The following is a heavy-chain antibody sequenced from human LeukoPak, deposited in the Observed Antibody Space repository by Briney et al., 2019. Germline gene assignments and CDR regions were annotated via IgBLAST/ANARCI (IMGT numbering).Heavy chain of an antibody. CDR1: GFTFSNYD. J-gene: IGHJ3*02. D-gene: IGHD2-21*02. CDR2: IHTAGDT. Sequence: PGGSLRLSCAASGFTFSNYDMHWVRQATGEGLEWVSSIHTAGDTHYSGSAKGRFIISRENVKNSLYLQMNSLRAEDTAVYYCARGSCGYGDSYRALNIWGQGTIVTVSS. CDR3: ARGSCGYGDSYRALNI. V-gene: IGHV3-13*01.